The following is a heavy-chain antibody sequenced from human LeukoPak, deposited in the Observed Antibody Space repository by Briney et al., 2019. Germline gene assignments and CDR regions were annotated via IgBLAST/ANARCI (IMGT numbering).Heavy chain of an antibody. CDR3: ARGSGNWTYYFDY. CDR2: TYHGGTT. J-gene: IGHJ4*02. CDR1: GYSISSGYL. Sequence: SETLSLTCTVSGYSISSGYLWGWIRQPPGKGLEWIGSTYHGGTTYSNPSLKSRVIISEDTSKNQFSLKLSSVTAADTAVYYCARGSGNWTYYFDYWGQGTLVTVSS. D-gene: IGHD1-20*01. V-gene: IGHV4-38-2*02.